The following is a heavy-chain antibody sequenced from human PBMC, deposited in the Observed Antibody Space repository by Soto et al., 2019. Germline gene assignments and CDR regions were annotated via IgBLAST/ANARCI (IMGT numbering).Heavy chain of an antibody. J-gene: IGHJ4*02. CDR1: GYTFTSYY. CDR3: ARGDYGDYSQFLKENDY. CDR2: INPSGGST. V-gene: IGHV1-46*01. D-gene: IGHD4-17*01. Sequence: ASVKVSCKASGYTFTSYYVHWVRQAPGQGLEWMGIINPSGGSTNYAQKFQGRVTLTRDTSTSTAYMELSSLRSEDTAVYYCARGDYGDYSQFLKENDYWGQGTLVTVSS.